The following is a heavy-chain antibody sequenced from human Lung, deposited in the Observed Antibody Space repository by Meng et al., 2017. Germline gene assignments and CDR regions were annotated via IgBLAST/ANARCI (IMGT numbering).Heavy chain of an antibody. D-gene: IGHD4-11*01. V-gene: IGHV4-34*01. Sequence: QGSLPACGAGLVKLSQTLSLTGVVSGGSFSDYHWSWIRQPPGKGLEWIGEINHSGSTNYNPSLESRATISVDTSQNNLSLKLSSVTAADSAVYYCARGPTTMAHVFDYWREGTLVTVSS. CDR3: ARGPTTMAHVFDY. J-gene: IGHJ4*02. CDR1: GGSFSDYH. CDR2: INHSGST.